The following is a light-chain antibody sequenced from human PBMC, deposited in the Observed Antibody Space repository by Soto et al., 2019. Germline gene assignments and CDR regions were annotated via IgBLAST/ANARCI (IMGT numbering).Light chain of an antibody. V-gene: IGKV3-20*01. CDR1: QSVSSSY. CDR2: GAS. CDR3: HQYGSAQT. J-gene: IGKJ1*01. Sequence: EIVLTQSPGTLSLSPGERATLSCRASQSVSSSYLAWYQQKPGQATRLLIYGASSRATGIPDRFSGSGSGTEFTLTISRVEPVDFAVYYCHQYGSAQTFGQGTKVEIK.